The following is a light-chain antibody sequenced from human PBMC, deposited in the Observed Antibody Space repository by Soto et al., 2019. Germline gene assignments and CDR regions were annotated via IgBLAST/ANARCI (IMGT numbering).Light chain of an antibody. V-gene: IGLV2-23*01. CDR2: EGS. CDR1: ISDIGTYNL. Sequence: QSALTQPASVSGSPGQSITISCTGSISDIGTYNLVSWYQQHPGKAPKLMIYEGSKRPSGVSNRFSGSKSGNTASLTISGLQAEDEADYYCCSYAGSSTLNWVFGGGTKLTVL. J-gene: IGLJ3*02. CDR3: CSYAGSSTLNWV.